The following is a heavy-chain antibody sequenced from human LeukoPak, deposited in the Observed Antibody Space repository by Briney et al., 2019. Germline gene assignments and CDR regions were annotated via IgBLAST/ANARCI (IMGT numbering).Heavy chain of an antibody. Sequence: PSETLSLTCTVSGGSISSYYWSWIRQPPGKGLEWIGYIYYSGSTNYNPSLKSRVTISVDTSKNQFSLKLSSVTAADTAVYYCARRSSSGWSSFDYWGQGTLVTVSS. CDR3: ARRSSSGWSSFDY. V-gene: IGHV4-59*08. CDR2: IYYSGST. CDR1: GGSISSYY. D-gene: IGHD6-19*01. J-gene: IGHJ4*02.